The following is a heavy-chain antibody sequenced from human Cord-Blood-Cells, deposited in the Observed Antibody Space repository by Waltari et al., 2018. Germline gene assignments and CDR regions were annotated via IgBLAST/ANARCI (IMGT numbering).Heavy chain of an antibody. CDR2: INHSGST. CDR1: GGSFSGYY. J-gene: IGHJ3*02. V-gene: IGHV4-34*01. Sequence: QVQLQQWGAGLLKPSETLSLTCAVHGGSFSGYYWRWLRQPPGKGLEWIGEINHSGSTNYNPSLKSRVTISVDTSKNQFSLKLSSVTAADTAVYYCARGYWVETAVAFDIWGQGTMVTVSS. D-gene: IGHD2-8*02. CDR3: ARGYWVETAVAFDI.